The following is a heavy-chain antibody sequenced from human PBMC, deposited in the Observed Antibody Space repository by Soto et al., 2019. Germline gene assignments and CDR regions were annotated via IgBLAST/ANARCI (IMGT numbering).Heavy chain of an antibody. CDR1: GFTFSSYG. V-gene: IGHV3-33*01. CDR3: ARGYEILTGPYHYFDY. D-gene: IGHD3-9*01. J-gene: IGHJ4*02. Sequence: GGSLILSCAASGFTFSSYGMHWVRQAPGKGLEWVAVIWYDGSNKYYADSVKGRFTISRDNCKNTLYLQMNSLRAEDTAVYYCARGYEILTGPYHYFDYWGQGTLVTVSS. CDR2: IWYDGSNK.